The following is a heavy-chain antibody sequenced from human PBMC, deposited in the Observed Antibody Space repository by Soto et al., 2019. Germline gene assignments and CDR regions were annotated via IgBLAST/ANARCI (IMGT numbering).Heavy chain of an antibody. CDR3: ARTSWFGELSFDY. CDR1: GGSISSGDNY. V-gene: IGHV4-30-4*01. D-gene: IGHD3-10*01. J-gene: IGHJ4*02. CDR2: ILNSGRA. Sequence: PSETLSLTCSVSGGSISSGDNYWSWIRQPPGKGLECIGYILNSGRAHYTPSLRSRLAISVDTSRNQFSLKLSSVTAADTAVYYCARTSWFGELSFDYWGLGTLVPVSS.